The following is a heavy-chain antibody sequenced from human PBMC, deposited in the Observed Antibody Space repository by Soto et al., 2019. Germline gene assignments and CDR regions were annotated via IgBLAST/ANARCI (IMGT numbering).Heavy chain of an antibody. CDR3: ARDLEDQYDFWSDYPAEVDV. Sequence: EVQLLESGGGLVQPGGSLRLSCAASGFTFSSYAMDWVRQSSGKGLEWVSYVSGSGRSTYYADSVKGRFTISRDNSKNMVFLQMSSLRAEDTAVYYCARDLEDQYDFWSDYPAEVDVWGQGTQVTVSS. D-gene: IGHD3-3*01. V-gene: IGHV3-23*01. J-gene: IGHJ4*02. CDR2: VSGSGRST. CDR1: GFTFSSYA.